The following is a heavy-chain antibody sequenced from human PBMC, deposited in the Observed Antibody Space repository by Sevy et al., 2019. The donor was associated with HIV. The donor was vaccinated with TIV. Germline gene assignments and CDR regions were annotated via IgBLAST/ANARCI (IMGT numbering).Heavy chain of an antibody. D-gene: IGHD5-12*01. Sequence: GGSLRLSCAASGFTFSSYWMSWVRQAPGKGLEWVANIKQDGSEKYYVDSVKGRFTISRDNAKNSLYLQMNSLRAEDTAVYYWARDGIFSGYPGLGGYDYWGQGTLVTVSS. V-gene: IGHV3-7*01. CDR2: IKQDGSEK. CDR3: ARDGIFSGYPGLGGYDY. CDR1: GFTFSSYW. J-gene: IGHJ4*02.